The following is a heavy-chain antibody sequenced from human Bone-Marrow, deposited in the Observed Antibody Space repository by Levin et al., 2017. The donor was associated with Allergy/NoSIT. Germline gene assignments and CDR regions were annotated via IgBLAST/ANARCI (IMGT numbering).Heavy chain of an antibody. D-gene: IGHD3-3*01. CDR2: VYSDGRT. V-gene: IGHV3-66*01. J-gene: IGHJ6*02. Sequence: GGSLRLSCAVSGLTVSINYMSWVRQTPGKGLEWISVVYSDGRTYYADSVKGRFTISRDNSKNTVYLQMKSLRAEDTAVYYCARDRIRITIFGVVEYYYGMDVWGQGTTVTVSS. CDR1: GLTVSINY. CDR3: ARDRIRITIFGVVEYYYGMDV.